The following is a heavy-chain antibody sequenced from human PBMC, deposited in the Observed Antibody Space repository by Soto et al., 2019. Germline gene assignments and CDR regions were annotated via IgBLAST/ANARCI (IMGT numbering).Heavy chain of an antibody. J-gene: IGHJ3*02. V-gene: IGHV3-23*01. CDR3: AKDSVSHNGIYDAFDI. D-gene: IGHD3-3*02. CDR1: GFTFRNYA. Sequence: GGSLRLSCEASGFTFRNYAMSWVRQAQGEGPEWVSTLGGGNDVFYADSVKGRFTISRDDSRNTLYLRMDNLRVEDTAIYFCAKDSVSHNGIYDAFDIWGQGTVVTVSS. CDR2: LGGGNDV.